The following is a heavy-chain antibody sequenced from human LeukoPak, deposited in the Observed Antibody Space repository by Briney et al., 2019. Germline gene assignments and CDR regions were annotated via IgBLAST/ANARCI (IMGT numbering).Heavy chain of an antibody. CDR2: IFYSGST. V-gene: IGHV4-39*01. CDR3: ARQWNSYCTTGVCYPFDY. CDR1: SGSISSSSYY. J-gene: IGHJ4*02. Sequence: SETLSLTCTVSSGSISSSSYYWGWIRQPPGKGLEWVGNIFYSGSTHYNPSLKSRVTISVDTSKNQFSLKLSSVTAADTAVYYCARQWNSYCTTGVCYPFDYWGQGTLVTVSS. D-gene: IGHD2-8*01.